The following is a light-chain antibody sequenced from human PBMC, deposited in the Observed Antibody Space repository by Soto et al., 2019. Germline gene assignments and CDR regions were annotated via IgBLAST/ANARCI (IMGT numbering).Light chain of an antibody. CDR2: GAS. J-gene: IGKJ1*01. Sequence: EIVLTQSPGTLSLSPGERATLSCRASQSVSSSYLTWYQHKPGQAPRLLIYGASSRAAGIPDRFSGSGYGTNFTLTISRLEPEDFAVYYCQQYGSSPLWTFGQGTKVEIK. V-gene: IGKV3-20*01. CDR1: QSVSSSY. CDR3: QQYGSSPLWT.